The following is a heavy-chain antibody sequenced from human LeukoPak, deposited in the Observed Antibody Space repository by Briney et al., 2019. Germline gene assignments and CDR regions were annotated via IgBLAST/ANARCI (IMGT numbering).Heavy chain of an antibody. J-gene: IGHJ6*02. CDR3: ARQPQYYDILTGGYYHNGMDV. CDR2: IYYSGST. Sequence: SEALSLTCTVSGGSISSYYWSWIRQPPGKGLEWIGSIYYSGSTYYNPSLKSRVTISVDTSKNQFSLKLSSVTAADTAVYYCARQPQYYDILTGGYYHNGMDVWGQGTTVTVSS. CDR1: GGSISSYY. V-gene: IGHV4-39*01. D-gene: IGHD3-9*01.